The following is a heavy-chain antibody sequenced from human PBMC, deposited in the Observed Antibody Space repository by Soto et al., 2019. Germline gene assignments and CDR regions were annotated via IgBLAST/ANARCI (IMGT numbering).Heavy chain of an antibody. Sequence: EAQLVESGGGLVQPGGSLRLSCAASGFALSNYWMHWVRQAPGKGLVWVSRINGDGSSTNYADSEKSRFTISRDNAKNTLYPQMNSLRDEDTAVYYGVRGSDGYGNFDSWGQGTLVTVSS. J-gene: IGHJ4*02. V-gene: IGHV3-74*01. CDR1: GFALSNYW. CDR2: INGDGSST. CDR3: VRGSDGYGNFDS. D-gene: IGHD5-18*01.